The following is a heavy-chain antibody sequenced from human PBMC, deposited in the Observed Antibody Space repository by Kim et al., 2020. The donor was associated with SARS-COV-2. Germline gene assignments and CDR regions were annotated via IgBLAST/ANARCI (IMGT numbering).Heavy chain of an antibody. V-gene: IGHV1-8*01. CDR2: IHPMTGNT. D-gene: IGHD3-10*01. J-gene: IGHJ5*02. CDR3: ARERAISGRPLDP. CDR1: GYSFTSFE. Sequence: ASVKVSCKASGYSFTSFEINWVRQAAGQGLEWMGWIHPMTGNTAYAQKFQGRVTMSRDTSTNTVYMDLSSLRSDETAVYYCARERAISGRPLDPWGQGTLVTVSS.